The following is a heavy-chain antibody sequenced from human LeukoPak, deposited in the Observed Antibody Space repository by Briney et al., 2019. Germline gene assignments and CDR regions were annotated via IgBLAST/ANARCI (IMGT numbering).Heavy chain of an antibody. CDR1: GGCISSGGYY. V-gene: IGHV4-30-2*01. J-gene: IGHJ4*02. D-gene: IGHD3-22*01. CDR3: ARAETYYYESSGFPF. CDR2: IYHSGST. Sequence: SETLSLTCTVSGGCISSGGYYWSWIRQPPGKGLEWIGYIYHSGSTYYNPSLKSRVTISVDTSKNQFPLKLSSVTAADTAVYYCARAETYYYESSGFPFWGQGTLVTVSS.